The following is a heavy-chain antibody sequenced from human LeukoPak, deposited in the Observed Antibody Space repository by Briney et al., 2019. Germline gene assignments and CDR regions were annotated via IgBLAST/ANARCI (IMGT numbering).Heavy chain of an antibody. Sequence: GGSLRLSCAASGFTFSDYYMSWIRQAPGKGLEWVSYISSSGSTIYYADSVKGRFTISRDNSKNTLYLQMNSLRAEDTAVYYCAKVSPPGLELGLHWGQGTLVTVSS. CDR1: GFTFSDYY. J-gene: IGHJ4*02. CDR2: ISSSGSTI. CDR3: AKVSPPGLELGLH. D-gene: IGHD1-7*01. V-gene: IGHV3-11*04.